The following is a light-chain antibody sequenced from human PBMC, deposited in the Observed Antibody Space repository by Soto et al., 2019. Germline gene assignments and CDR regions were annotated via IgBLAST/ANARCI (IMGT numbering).Light chain of an antibody. CDR1: QSVTRNH. CDR3: QQYGNSPQT. V-gene: IGKV3-20*01. CDR2: GAT. Sequence: EIVLTQSPGTLSLSPGESVTLSCRASQSVTRNHLAWYQQKPGQSPRLLMYGATSRATGIPHRFSGSGSGTDFTLTISRLEPEDFAVYYCQQYGNSPQTFGQGTKVEIK. J-gene: IGKJ1*01.